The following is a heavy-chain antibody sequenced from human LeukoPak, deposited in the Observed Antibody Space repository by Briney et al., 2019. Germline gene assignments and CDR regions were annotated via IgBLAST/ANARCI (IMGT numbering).Heavy chain of an antibody. J-gene: IGHJ4*02. D-gene: IGHD4-17*01. V-gene: IGHV4-61*02. CDR3: ARDYGALDY. CDR1: GGSISSGSYY. CDR2: IYTSGST. Sequence: PSQTLSLTCTVSGGSISSGSYYWSWIRQPAGKGLEWIGRIYTSGSTNYNPSLKSRVTISVGTSKNQFSLKLSSVTAADTAVYYCARDYGALDYWGQGTLVTVSS.